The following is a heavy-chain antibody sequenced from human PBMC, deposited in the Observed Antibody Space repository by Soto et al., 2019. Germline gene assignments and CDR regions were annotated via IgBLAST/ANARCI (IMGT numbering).Heavy chain of an antibody. CDR1: GFTFSSYA. Sequence: GGSLRLSCAASGFTFSSYAMHWVRQAPGKGLEWVAVISYDGSNKYYADSVKGRFTISRDNSKNTLYLQMNSLRAEDTAVYYCARDSGPTVNGDYGYWGQGTLVTISS. CDR2: ISYDGSNK. J-gene: IGHJ4*02. V-gene: IGHV3-30-3*01. CDR3: ARDSGPTVNGDYGY. D-gene: IGHD4-17*01.